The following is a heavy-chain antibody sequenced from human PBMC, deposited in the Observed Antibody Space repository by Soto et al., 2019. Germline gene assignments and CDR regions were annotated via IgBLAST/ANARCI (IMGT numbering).Heavy chain of an antibody. Sequence: EVQLLESGGGLVQPGGSLRLSCAASRFTFSNYAMSWVRQAPGKGLEWVSSISHTGNTIYYADSVKGRFTISIDNSKNTLYLEMNSQRAEDSAVYYCVKNQGSAWYFEYWGQGPLVTVSS. CDR1: RFTFSNYA. D-gene: IGHD6-19*01. V-gene: IGHV3-23*01. CDR3: VKNQGSAWYFEY. CDR2: ISHTGNTI. J-gene: IGHJ4*02.